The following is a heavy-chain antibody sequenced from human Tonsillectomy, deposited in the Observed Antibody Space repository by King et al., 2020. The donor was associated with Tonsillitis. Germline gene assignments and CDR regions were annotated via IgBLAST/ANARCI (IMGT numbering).Heavy chain of an antibody. D-gene: IGHD2-2*01. V-gene: IGHV3-23*04. CDR2: ISGIGGST. J-gene: IGHJ4*02. CDR1: GFTFSSYA. Sequence: VQLVESGGGLVQPGGSLRLSCAASGFTFSSYAMSWVRQAPGKGLEWVSSISGIGGSTYYADSVKGRFTISRDNSKNTLYLQMNSLRAEDTALYYCAKDHRGGKYQLLSASFDYWGQGTLVTVSS. CDR3: AKDHRGGKYQLLSASFDY.